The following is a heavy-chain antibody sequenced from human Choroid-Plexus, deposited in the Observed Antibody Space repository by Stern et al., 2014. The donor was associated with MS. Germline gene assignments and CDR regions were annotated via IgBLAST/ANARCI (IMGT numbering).Heavy chain of an antibody. D-gene: IGHD1-1*01. CDR2: VSYDGSNK. Sequence: VQLVESGGGVVQPGRPLRLSCVASGFTFGSCAMHWVRQAPGKGLELVAGVSYDGSNKYYADSVKGRFTISRDNSQNTLYMQMSSLRPEDTAVYYCAKDRRYLTYFFDHWGQGSLVTVSS. V-gene: IGHV3-30*18. CDR3: AKDRRYLTYFFDH. J-gene: IGHJ5*02. CDR1: GFTFGSCA.